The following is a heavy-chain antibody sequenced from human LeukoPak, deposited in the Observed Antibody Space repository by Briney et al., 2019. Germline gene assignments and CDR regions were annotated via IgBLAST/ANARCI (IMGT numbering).Heavy chain of an antibody. V-gene: IGHV3-74*01. CDR1: AFTFSSYW. CDR3: ARDKSICGGDCYEPLHGAFDI. Sequence: GGSLRLSCAASAFTFSSYWMHWVRQAPGKGLVWVSRINSDGISTSYADSVKGRFTISRDNSKNTLYLQMNSLRAEDTAVYYCARDKSICGGDCYEPLHGAFDIWGQGTMVTVSS. CDR2: INSDGIST. D-gene: IGHD2-21*01. J-gene: IGHJ3*02.